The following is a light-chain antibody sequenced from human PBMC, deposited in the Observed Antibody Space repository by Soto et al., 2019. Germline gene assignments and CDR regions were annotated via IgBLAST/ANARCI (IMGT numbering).Light chain of an antibody. CDR1: SSDVGSYDL. V-gene: IGLV2-23*02. J-gene: IGLJ3*02. CDR2: EVT. CDR3: CSYASRSTWV. Sequence: QSALTQPASVSGSPGQSITISCTGTSSDVGSYDLVSWYQHHPGKAPKLMIYEVTKRPSGVSNRFSGSKSGNTASLTISGLQAEDEADYYCCSYASRSTWVFGGGTKLTVL.